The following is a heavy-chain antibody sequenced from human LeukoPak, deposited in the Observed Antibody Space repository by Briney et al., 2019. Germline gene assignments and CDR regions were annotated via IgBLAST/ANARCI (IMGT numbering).Heavy chain of an antibody. CDR2: ISGSGGST. V-gene: IGHV3-23*01. D-gene: IGHD3-10*01. J-gene: IGHJ6*02. Sequence: PGGSLRLSCAASGFTFSSYAMSWVRQAPGKGLEWVSAISGSGGSTYYADSVKGRFTISRDNSKNTLYLQMNSLRAEDTAVYYCAKTMVRGVMDYYYYGMDVWGQGTTVTVSS. CDR1: GFTFSSYA. CDR3: AKTMVRGVMDYYYYGMDV.